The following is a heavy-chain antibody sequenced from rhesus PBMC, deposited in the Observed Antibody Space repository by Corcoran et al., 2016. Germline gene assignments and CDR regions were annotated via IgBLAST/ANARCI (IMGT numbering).Heavy chain of an antibody. CDR1: GGSISSSY. D-gene: IGHD4-29*01. V-gene: IGHV4-169*01. J-gene: IGHJ6*01. Sequence: QLQLQESGPGLVKPSETLSVTCAVSGGSISSSYWSWIRQAPGKGLEWMGYIFGSVSSTNYNPSLKSRVTLSVDPSKNQLSLKLSSLTTADTAVYYCARGVDYVRNYGLDSWGQGVVVTVSS. CDR2: IFGSVSST. CDR3: ARGVDYVRNYGLDS.